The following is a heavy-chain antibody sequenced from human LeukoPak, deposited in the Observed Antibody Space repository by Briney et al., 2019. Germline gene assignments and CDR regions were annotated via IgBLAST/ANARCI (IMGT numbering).Heavy chain of an antibody. CDR1: GASVSGSPYY. J-gene: IGHJ4*02. V-gene: IGHV4-39*01. CDR2: IYSSGST. CDR3: AKSGGYGLIDH. Sequence: SETLSLTCTVSGASVSGSPYYWGWIRQPPGKGLEWIGSIYSSGSTYYNASLQGRVTISIETSKNQISLRLNSVTAADTAIYYCAKSGGYGLIDHWGQGTLVTVSS. D-gene: IGHD1-26*01.